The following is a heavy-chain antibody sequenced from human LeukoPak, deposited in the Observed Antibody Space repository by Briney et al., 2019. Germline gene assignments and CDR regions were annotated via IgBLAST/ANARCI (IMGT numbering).Heavy chain of an antibody. D-gene: IGHD2-2*01. CDR3: ASSDAVVPAAILV. Sequence: GGSLRLSCAASGFTFSSYAMSWVRQAPGKGLEWVSAISGSGGSTYYADSVKGRFTISRDNSKNTLYLQMNSLRAEDTAVYYCASSDAVVPAAILVWGQGTLVTVSS. CDR2: ISGSGGST. J-gene: IGHJ4*02. CDR1: GFTFSSYA. V-gene: IGHV3-23*01.